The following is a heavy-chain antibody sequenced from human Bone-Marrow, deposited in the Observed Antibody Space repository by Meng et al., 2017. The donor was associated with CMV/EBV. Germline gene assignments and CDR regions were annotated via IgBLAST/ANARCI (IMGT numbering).Heavy chain of an antibody. Sequence: SQTLSLTCAVYGGSFSGYYWSWIRQPPGKGLEWIGSVSYSGSTQYNPSLKSRVTISVDTSKNHFSLKLSSVTAADTAIYYCARHAYSTSSPYYYYGLDVWGQGTTVTVSS. CDR1: GGSFSGYY. D-gene: IGHD6-6*01. V-gene: IGHV4-34*01. CDR3: ARHAYSTSSPYYYYGLDV. J-gene: IGHJ6*02. CDR2: VSYSGST.